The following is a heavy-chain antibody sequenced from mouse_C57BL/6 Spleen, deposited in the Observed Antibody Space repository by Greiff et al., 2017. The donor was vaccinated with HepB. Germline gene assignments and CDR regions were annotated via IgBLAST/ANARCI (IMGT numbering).Heavy chain of an antibody. Sequence: EVKLMESGGGLVKPGGSLKLSCAASGFTFSSYAMSWVRQTPEKRLEWVATISDGGSYTYYPDNVKGRFTISRDNAKNNLYLQMSHLKSEDTAMYYCARDPCGNYGYWYFDVWGTGTTVTVSS. D-gene: IGHD2-1*01. CDR2: ISDGGSYT. CDR1: GFTFSSYA. V-gene: IGHV5-4*01. CDR3: ARDPCGNYGYWYFDV. J-gene: IGHJ1*03.